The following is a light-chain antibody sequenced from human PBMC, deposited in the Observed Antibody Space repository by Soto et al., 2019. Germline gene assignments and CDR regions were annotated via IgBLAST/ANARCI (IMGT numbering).Light chain of an antibody. Sequence: EIVLTQSPGTLSLSPGERGTLSCRASQSVSSSYLAWFQQRPGQAPRLLIYSASSRATGIPDRFSGSGSGRDFTLTISRLGPEDSAVYYCQQFGDSQFTFGPGTKVDIK. V-gene: IGKV3-20*01. CDR1: QSVSSSY. CDR3: QQFGDSQFT. J-gene: IGKJ3*01. CDR2: SAS.